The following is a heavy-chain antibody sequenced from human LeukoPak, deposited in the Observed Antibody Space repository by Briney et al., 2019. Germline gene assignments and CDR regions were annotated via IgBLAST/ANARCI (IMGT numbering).Heavy chain of an antibody. CDR2: ISHIGSAI. CDR3: ARDHMSF. D-gene: IGHD3-10*01. J-gene: IGHJ4*02. Sequence: PGGSLRLSCEVSGFSFGAYEMNWVRQAPGKGLEWVSLISHIGSAINYADSVKGRFVIPRDNAKNSLFLQMSSLRVEDTATYYCARDHMSFWGQGTLATVSS. V-gene: IGHV3-48*03. CDR1: GFSFGAYE.